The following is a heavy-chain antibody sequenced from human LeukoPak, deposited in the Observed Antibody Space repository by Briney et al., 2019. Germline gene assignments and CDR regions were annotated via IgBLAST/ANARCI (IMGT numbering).Heavy chain of an antibody. CDR1: GGTFSSYA. D-gene: IGHD4-17*01. Sequence: ASVKVSCKASGGTFSSYAVSWVRQAPGQGLEWMGGFNPEDAETIYARSFQGRLTVTEDTSTDTAYMELSSLRSEDTAMYYCATEIVGYGDVHYFDSWGQGTLVTVSS. CDR3: ATEIVGYGDVHYFDS. CDR2: FNPEDAET. J-gene: IGHJ4*02. V-gene: IGHV1-24*01.